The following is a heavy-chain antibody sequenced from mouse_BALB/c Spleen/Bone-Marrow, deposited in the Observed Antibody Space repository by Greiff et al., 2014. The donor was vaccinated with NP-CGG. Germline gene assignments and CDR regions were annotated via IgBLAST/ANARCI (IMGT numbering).Heavy chain of an antibody. J-gene: IGHJ1*01. Sequence: VKLMESGPGLVAPSQSLSITCTVSGFSLTSYGVHWVRQPPGTGLEWLGVIWAGGSTNYNSALMSRLSISKDNSKSQVFLKMNSLQTDDTAMYYCARVYLWYFDVWGAGTTVTVSS. CDR2: IWAGGST. V-gene: IGHV2-9*02. CDR1: GFSLTSYG. CDR3: ARVYLWYFDV. D-gene: IGHD2-3*01.